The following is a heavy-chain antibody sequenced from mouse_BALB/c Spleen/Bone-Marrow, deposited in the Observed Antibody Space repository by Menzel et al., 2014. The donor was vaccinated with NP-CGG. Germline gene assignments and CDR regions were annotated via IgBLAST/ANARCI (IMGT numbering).Heavy chain of an antibody. D-gene: IGHD1-1*01. J-gene: IGHJ1*01. CDR3: ARLYYYGNLFV. Sequence: EVQLQQSGGGLVQPGGSLKLSCAASGFDFSRYWMNWVRQAPGKGLEWIGEINPDSSTINYTPSLKDKFIISRDNAKNTLYLQMSKVRSEDTALYYCARLYYYGNLFVWGAGTTVTVSS. V-gene: IGHV4-1*02. CDR1: GFDFSRYW. CDR2: INPDSSTI.